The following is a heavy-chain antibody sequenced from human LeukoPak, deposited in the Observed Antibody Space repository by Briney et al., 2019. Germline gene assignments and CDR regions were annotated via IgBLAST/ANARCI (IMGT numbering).Heavy chain of an antibody. V-gene: IGHV3-9*01. J-gene: IGHJ3*02. CDR1: GFTFDDYA. D-gene: IGHD3-22*01. Sequence: PGRSLRLSCAASGFTFDDYAMHWVRQAPGKGLEWVSGISWNSGSIGYEDSVKGRFTISRDNAKNSLYLQMNSLRAEDTALYYCAKDNYYDSSGYWGDAFDIWGKGTMVTVSS. CDR3: AKDNYYDSSGYWGDAFDI. CDR2: ISWNSGSI.